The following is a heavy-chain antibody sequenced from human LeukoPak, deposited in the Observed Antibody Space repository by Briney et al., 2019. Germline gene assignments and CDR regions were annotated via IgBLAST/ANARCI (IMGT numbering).Heavy chain of an antibody. D-gene: IGHD1-26*01. CDR3: ARERIVGAIAEGYYFDY. V-gene: IGHV4-31*03. J-gene: IGHJ4*02. CDR1: GGSISSDGYY. CDR2: IYYSRST. Sequence: NPSETLSLTCTVSGGSISSDGYYWSWIRQHPGKGLEWIGYIYYSRSTYYNPSLKSRVTISVDTSKNQSSLKLSSVTAADTAVYYCARERIVGAIAEGYYFDYWGQGTLVTVSS.